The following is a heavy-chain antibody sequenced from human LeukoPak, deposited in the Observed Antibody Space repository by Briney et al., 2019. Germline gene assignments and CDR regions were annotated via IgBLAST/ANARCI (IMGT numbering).Heavy chain of an antibody. Sequence: PSETLSLTCAVSGGSISSGGYSWSWLRQPPGKGLEWIGYIYHSGSTYYNPSLKSRVTISVDRSKNQFSLKLSSVTAADTAVYYCARGPSKITIFGVVIDADAFDIWGQGTMVTVSS. CDR1: GGSISSGGYS. J-gene: IGHJ3*02. V-gene: IGHV4-30-2*01. D-gene: IGHD3-3*01. CDR2: IYHSGST. CDR3: ARGPSKITIFGVVIDADAFDI.